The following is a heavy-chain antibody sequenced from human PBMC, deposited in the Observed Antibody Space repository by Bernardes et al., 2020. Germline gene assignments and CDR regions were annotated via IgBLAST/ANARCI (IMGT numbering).Heavy chain of an antibody. J-gene: IGHJ6*04. CDR1: GGSISSISYY. D-gene: IGHD3-22*01. V-gene: IGHV4-39*01. Sequence: SETLSLTCTVSGGSISSISYYWGWILQPPGKGLEWIGSIYYSGSTYYNPSLNSRVTISVDTSKNQFSLKLSSVTAADTAVYYCARHQSGYHYYYYYGMDVWGKGTTVTVSS. CDR2: IYYSGST. CDR3: ARHQSGYHYYYYYGMDV.